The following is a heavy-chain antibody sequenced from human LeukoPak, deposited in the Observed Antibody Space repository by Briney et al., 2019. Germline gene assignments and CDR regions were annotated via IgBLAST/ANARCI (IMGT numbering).Heavy chain of an antibody. J-gene: IGHJ5*02. CDR2: IYTSGST. D-gene: IGHD5-18*01. Sequence: PSGTLSLTCTVSGGSISSYYWSWIRQPAGKGLEWIGRIYTSGSTNYNPSLKSRVTMSVDTSKNQFSLKLSSVTAADTAVYYCARDEDTAMETRGINWFDPWGQGTLVTVSS. CDR1: GGSISSYY. V-gene: IGHV4-4*07. CDR3: ARDEDTAMETRGINWFDP.